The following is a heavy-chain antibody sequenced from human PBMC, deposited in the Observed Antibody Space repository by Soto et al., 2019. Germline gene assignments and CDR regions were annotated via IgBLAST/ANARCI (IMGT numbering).Heavy chain of an antibody. CDR2: IIPIFGTA. D-gene: IGHD3-10*01. CDR3: ARKSGRYYYYGMDV. CDR1: GGTFSSYA. V-gene: IGHV1-69*06. J-gene: IGHJ6*02. Sequence: GASVKVSCKASGGTFSSYAISWVRQAPGQGLEWMGGIIPIFGTANYAQKFQGGVTITADKSTSTAYMELSSLRSEDTAVYYCARKSGRYYYYGMDVWGQGTTVTVSS.